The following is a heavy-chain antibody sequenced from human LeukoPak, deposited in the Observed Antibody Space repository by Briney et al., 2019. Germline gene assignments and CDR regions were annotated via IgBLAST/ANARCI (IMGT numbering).Heavy chain of an antibody. Sequence: GSLRLSCAASGFTFSSYLMSWVRQAPGKRLEWVANIKQDGSEKYYVDSVKGRFTISRDNSKNTVYLQMNSLRAEDTAVYYCARNIPVTRWGYWGQGTLVTVSS. CDR3: ARNIPVTRWGY. CDR1: GFTFSSYL. D-gene: IGHD2-21*01. J-gene: IGHJ4*02. V-gene: IGHV3-7*01. CDR2: IKQDGSEK.